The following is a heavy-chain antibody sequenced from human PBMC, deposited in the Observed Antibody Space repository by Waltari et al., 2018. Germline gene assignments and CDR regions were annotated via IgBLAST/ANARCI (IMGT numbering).Heavy chain of an antibody. J-gene: IGHJ6*02. CDR2: IKQDGSEK. D-gene: IGHD2-8*01. CDR1: GFTFSIYW. Sequence: EVQLVESGGGLVQPGGSLRLSCAASGFTFSIYWMSWVRQAPGRGLEWVANIKQDGSEKYYVDSVKGRFTISRDNAKNSLYLQMNSLRAEDTAVYYCARVMVPGAYYYYYYGMDVWGQGTTVTVSS. CDR3: ARVMVPGAYYYYYYGMDV. V-gene: IGHV3-7*01.